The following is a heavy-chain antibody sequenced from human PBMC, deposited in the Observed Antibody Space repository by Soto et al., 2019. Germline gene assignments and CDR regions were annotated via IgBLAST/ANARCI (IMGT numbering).Heavy chain of an antibody. D-gene: IGHD3-22*01. V-gene: IGHV4-4*02. CDR3: VDSSLAGRYYFDY. J-gene: IGHJ4*02. CDR2: IYHSGST. Sequence: QVQLQESGPGLVKPSGTLSLACAVSGGSISSSNWWSWVRQPPGKGLEWIGEIYHSGSTNYNPSLKSRVTISVDKSKNQFSLKPSSGTAADTAVYYCVDSSLAGRYYFDYWGQGTLGNVSS. CDR1: GGSISSSNW.